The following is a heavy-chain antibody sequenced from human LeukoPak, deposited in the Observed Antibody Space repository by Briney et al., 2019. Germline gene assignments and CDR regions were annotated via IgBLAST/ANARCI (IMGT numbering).Heavy chain of an antibody. V-gene: IGHV4-30-4*01. CDR1: GGSISSGDYY. CDR2: IYYSGST. J-gene: IGHJ5*02. Sequence: PSETLSLTCTVSGGSISSGDYYWSWIRQPPGKGLEWIGYIYYSGSTYYNPSLKGRVTISVDTSKNQFSLKLSSVTAADTAVYYCASRLLHNWFDPWGQGTLVTVSS. D-gene: IGHD2/OR15-2a*01. CDR3: ASRLLHNWFDP.